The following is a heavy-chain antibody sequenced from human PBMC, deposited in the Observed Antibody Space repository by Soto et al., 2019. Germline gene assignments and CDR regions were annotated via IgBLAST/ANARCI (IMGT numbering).Heavy chain of an antibody. V-gene: IGHV4-59*08. Sequence: PSETLSLTCTVSGGSISSYYWSWIRQPPGKGLEWIGYIYYSGSTNYNPSLKSRVTISVDTSKNQFSLKLNSMTAADTAVYYCGRHNYACGSSYFDFWGQGTLVTVSS. CDR1: GGSISSYY. CDR3: GRHNYACGSSYFDF. CDR2: IYYSGST. D-gene: IGHD4-4*01. J-gene: IGHJ4*02.